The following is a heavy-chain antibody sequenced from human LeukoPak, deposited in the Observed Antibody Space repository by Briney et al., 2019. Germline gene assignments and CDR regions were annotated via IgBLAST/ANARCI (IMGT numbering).Heavy chain of an antibody. D-gene: IGHD3-10*02. Sequence: PGGSLRLSCAASGFTFDDYGMNWVRQPPGKGLEWVCNINWNGGSTSYADSLKGRLTISRDNAKNSLYLQMNSLRAEDTAVYYCAELGITMIGGVWGKGTTVTISS. J-gene: IGHJ6*04. CDR2: INWNGGST. V-gene: IGHV3-20*04. CDR3: AELGITMIGGV. CDR1: GFTFDDYG.